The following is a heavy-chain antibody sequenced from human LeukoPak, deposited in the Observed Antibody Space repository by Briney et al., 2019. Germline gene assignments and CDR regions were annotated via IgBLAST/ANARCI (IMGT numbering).Heavy chain of an antibody. J-gene: IGHJ6*03. D-gene: IGHD6-13*01. Sequence: ASVKVSCKASGYTFTSYDINWVRQATGRGLEWMGWMNPNSGNTGYAQKFQGRVTMTRNTSISTAYMELSSLRSEDTAVYFCARGMYSSSYYGYSYYYMNVWGKGTTVTISS. CDR2: MNPNSGNT. CDR3: ARGMYSSSYYGYSYYYMNV. CDR1: GYTFTSYD. V-gene: IGHV1-8*01.